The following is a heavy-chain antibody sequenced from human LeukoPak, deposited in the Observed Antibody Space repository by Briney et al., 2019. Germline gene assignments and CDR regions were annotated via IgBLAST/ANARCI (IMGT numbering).Heavy chain of an antibody. J-gene: IGHJ6*03. CDR1: GGSISSYY. D-gene: IGHD3-9*01. Sequence: SETLSLTCTVSGGSISSYYWSWIRQPAGKGLEWIGRIYTSGITNYNPSLKSRVTISVDTSKNQFSLKLSSVTAADTAVYYCARDHKGYDILTGYRPGVDYYYYMDVWGKGTTVTVSS. CDR2: IYTSGIT. CDR3: ARDHKGYDILTGYRPGVDYYYYMDV. V-gene: IGHV4-4*07.